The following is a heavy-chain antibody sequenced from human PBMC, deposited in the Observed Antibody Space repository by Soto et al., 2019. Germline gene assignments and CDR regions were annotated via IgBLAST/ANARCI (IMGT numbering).Heavy chain of an antibody. D-gene: IGHD3-16*01. V-gene: IGHV1-2*04. CDR2: INPNSGGT. J-gene: IGHJ6*02. CDR3: ARGGEGSRDYYYYGMDV. Sequence: ASVKVSCKAFGYTFTGYYMHWVRQAPGQGLEWMGWINPNSGGTNYAQKFQGWVTMTRDTSISTAYMELSRLRSDDTAVYYCARGGEGSRDYYYYGMDVWGQGTTVTVSS. CDR1: GYTFTGYY.